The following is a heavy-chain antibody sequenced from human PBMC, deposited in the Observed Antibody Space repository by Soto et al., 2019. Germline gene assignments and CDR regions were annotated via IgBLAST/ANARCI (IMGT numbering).Heavy chain of an antibody. CDR2: IYSGGST. CDR3: ARDSPLTGFDY. D-gene: IGHD7-27*01. V-gene: IGHV3-53*01. Sequence: GGSLRLSCAASGFTVSSNYMSWVRQAPGKGLEWVSVIYSGGSTYYADSVKGRFTISRDNSKNTLYLQMNSLRAEDTAVYYCARDSPLTGFDYWGQGTLVTVSS. J-gene: IGHJ4*02. CDR1: GFTVSSNY.